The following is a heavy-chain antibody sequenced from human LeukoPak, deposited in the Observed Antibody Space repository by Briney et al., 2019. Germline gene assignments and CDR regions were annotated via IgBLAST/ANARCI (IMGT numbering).Heavy chain of an antibody. CDR2: INPNSGGT. CDR1: GYTFTGYY. J-gene: IGHJ3*02. V-gene: IGHV1-2*02. Sequence: ASVKVSCKASGYTFTGYYMHWVRQAPGQGLEWMGWINPNSGGTNYAQKFQGRVTITADKSTSTAYMELSSLRSEDTAVYYCARDLGEMATIYAFDIWGQGTMVTGSS. CDR3: ARDLGEMATIYAFDI. D-gene: IGHD5-24*01.